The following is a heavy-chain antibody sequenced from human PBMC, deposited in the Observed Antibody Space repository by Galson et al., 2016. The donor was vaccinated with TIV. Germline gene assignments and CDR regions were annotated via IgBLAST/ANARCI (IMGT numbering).Heavy chain of an antibody. D-gene: IGHD5-18*01. CDR1: GGTFSSFV. CDR2: ITPLFGTT. Sequence: SVKVSCKAPGGTFSSFVFNWVRQAPGQGLEWMGRITPLFGTTNYAQKFQGRVTITADESTSTVYMELSSLRSEDTAVYYCAKDRNTAFDTYSYYYGMDVWGQGTTVTVSS. V-gene: IGHV1-69*13. J-gene: IGHJ6*02. CDR3: AKDRNTAFDTYSYYYGMDV.